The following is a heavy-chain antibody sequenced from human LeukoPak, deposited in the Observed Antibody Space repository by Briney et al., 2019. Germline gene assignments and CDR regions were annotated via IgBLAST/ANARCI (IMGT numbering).Heavy chain of an antibody. CDR3: ARDMSDGYSGYDSVNFDY. CDR2: ISYDGSNK. D-gene: IGHD5-12*01. J-gene: IGHJ4*02. Sequence: GGSLILSSAASGFTFSSYAMHWVRQAPGKGLEWVAVISYDGSNKYYADSVKGRFTISRDNSKNTLYLQMNSLRAEDTAVYYCARDMSDGYSGYDSVNFDYWGQGTLVTVSS. CDR1: GFTFSSYA. V-gene: IGHV3-30*04.